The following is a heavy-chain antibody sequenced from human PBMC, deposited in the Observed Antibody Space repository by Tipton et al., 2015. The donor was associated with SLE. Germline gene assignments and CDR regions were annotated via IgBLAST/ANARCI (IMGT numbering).Heavy chain of an antibody. Sequence: SLRLSCAASGFTFSSSWMNWVRQAPGKGLEWVANIKEDGSEKHYVDSVKDRLTISRDNAKNSLYLQMNSLRAEDTAVYYCARGKNYFDYRGQGALVTVSS. CDR3: ARGKNYFDY. V-gene: IGHV3-7*01. CDR2: IKEDGSEK. J-gene: IGHJ4*02. CDR1: GFTFSSSW.